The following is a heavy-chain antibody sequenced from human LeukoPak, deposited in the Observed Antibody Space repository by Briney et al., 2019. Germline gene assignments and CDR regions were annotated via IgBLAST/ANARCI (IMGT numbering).Heavy chain of an antibody. CDR3: AREGGSLGSWYFDL. V-gene: IGHV1-69*13. J-gene: IGHJ2*01. D-gene: IGHD7-27*01. Sequence: SVKVSCKASGGTFSSYAISWVRQAPGQGLEWMGGIIPIFGTANYAQKFQGRVTITADESTSTAYMELSSLRSEDTAVYYCAREGGSLGSWYFDLWGRGTLVTVSS. CDR1: GGTFSSYA. CDR2: IIPIFGTA.